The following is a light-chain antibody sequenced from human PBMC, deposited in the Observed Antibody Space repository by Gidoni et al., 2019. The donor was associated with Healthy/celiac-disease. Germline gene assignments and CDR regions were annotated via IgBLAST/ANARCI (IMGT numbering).Light chain of an antibody. CDR1: QSVLYSSNNKNY. CDR2: WAS. V-gene: IGKV4-1*01. CDR3: QQYYSTPYT. Sequence: DVGTTEPPECLAVSLGERATINCKSSQSVLYSSNNKNYLAWYQQKPGQPPKLLIYWASTRESGVPDRFSGSGSGTDFTLTISSLQAEDVAVYYCQQYYSTPYTFGQGTKLEIK. J-gene: IGKJ2*01.